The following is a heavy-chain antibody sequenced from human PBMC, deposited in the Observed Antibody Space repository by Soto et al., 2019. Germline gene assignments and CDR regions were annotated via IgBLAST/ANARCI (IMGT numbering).Heavy chain of an antibody. Sequence: GASVKVSCKASGYTFTSYAMHWVRQAPGQRLEWMGWINAGNGNTKYSQKFQGRVTITRDTSASTAYMELSSLRSEDTAVYYCAREPNMEWLLTYYYYGMDVWGQGTTVTVSS. CDR2: INAGNGNT. CDR1: GYTFTSYA. V-gene: IGHV1-3*01. J-gene: IGHJ6*02. CDR3: AREPNMEWLLTYYYYGMDV. D-gene: IGHD3-3*01.